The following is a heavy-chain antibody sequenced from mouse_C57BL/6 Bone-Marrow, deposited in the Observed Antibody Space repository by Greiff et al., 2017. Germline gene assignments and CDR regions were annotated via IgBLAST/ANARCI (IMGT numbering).Heavy chain of an antibody. V-gene: IGHV1-58*01. D-gene: IGHD2-3*01. J-gene: IGHJ3*01. Sequence: VHVKQSGAELVRPGSSVKMSCKTSGYTFTSYGINWVKQRPGQGLEWIGYIYIGNGYTEYNEKFKGKATLTSDTSSSTAYMQLSSLTSEDSAIYFCARDGEYDGYPWFAYWGQGTLVTVSA. CDR3: ARDGEYDGYPWFAY. CDR2: IYIGNGYT. CDR1: GYTFTSYG.